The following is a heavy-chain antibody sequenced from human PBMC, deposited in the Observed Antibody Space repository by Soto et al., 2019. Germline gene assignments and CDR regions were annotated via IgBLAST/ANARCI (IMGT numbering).Heavy chain of an antibody. CDR2: IYYSGST. CDR1: RGSISSYY. J-gene: IGHJ3*01. CDR3: ARRRSRGPVASAFDL. D-gene: IGHD5-12*01. Sequence: SEALSVTWPVSRGSISSYYWGWILQPPWKGLEWIGYIYYSGSTNYNPSLKSRVTISVDTSKNQFSLKLSSVTAADTAVYYCARRRSRGPVASAFDLWGQGTMVTVSS. V-gene: IGHV4-59*01.